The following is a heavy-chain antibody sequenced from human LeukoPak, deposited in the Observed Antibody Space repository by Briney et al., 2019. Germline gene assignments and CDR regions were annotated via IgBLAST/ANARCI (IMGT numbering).Heavy chain of an antibody. CDR2: IIPIFGIA. J-gene: IGHJ5*02. D-gene: IGHD2-2*01. CDR1: GGTFSSYA. V-gene: IGHV1-69*04. Sequence: ASVKVSCKASGGTFSSYAISWVRQAPGQVLEWMGRIIPIFGIANYAQKFQGRVTITADKSTSTAYMELSSLRSEDTAVYYCAREGRESGDIVVVPAAIWFDPWGQGTLVTVSS. CDR3: AREGRESGDIVVVPAAIWFDP.